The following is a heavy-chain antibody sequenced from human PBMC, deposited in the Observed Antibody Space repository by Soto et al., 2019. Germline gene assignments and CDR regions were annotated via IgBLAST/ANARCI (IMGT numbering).Heavy chain of an antibody. D-gene: IGHD6-19*01. V-gene: IGHV1-69*01. CDR3: ARDCSASSGWDRGFDY. J-gene: IGHJ4*02. CDR1: GGTFSSYA. CDR2: IIPIFGTA. Sequence: QVQLVQSGAEAKKPGSSVKVSCKASGGTFSSYAISWVRQAPGQGLEWMGGIIPIFGTANYAQKFQGRVTITADESTSTAYMELSSLRSEDTGVYYCARDCSASSGWDRGFDYWGQGTLVTVSS.